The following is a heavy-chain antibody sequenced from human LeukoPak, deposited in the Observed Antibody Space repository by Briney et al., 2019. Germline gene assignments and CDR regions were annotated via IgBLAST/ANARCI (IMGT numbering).Heavy chain of an antibody. CDR3: ARDHGYSYGPDYYYGMDV. J-gene: IGHJ6*02. V-gene: IGHV3-33*01. CDR1: GFTFSSYG. Sequence: GGSLRLSCAASGFTFSSYGMHWVRQAPGKGLEWVAVIWYDGSNKYYADSVKGRFTTSRDNSKNTLYLQMNSLRAEDTAVYYCARDHGYSYGPDYYYGMDVWGQGTTVTVSS. CDR2: IWYDGSNK. D-gene: IGHD5-18*01.